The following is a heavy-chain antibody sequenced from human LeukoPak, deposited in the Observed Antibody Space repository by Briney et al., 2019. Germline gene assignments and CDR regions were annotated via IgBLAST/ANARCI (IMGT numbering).Heavy chain of an antibody. V-gene: IGHV1-46*01. CDR3: ARDESPRGYSYGYGVEYYYYMAV. J-gene: IGHJ6*03. CDR1: GYTFTSYY. Sequence: ASVKVSCKASGYTFTSYYMHLVRQAPGQGLEWMGIINPSGGSTSYAQKFQGRVTMTMDTSTSTVYMELSSLRSEDTAVYYCARDESPRGYSYGYGVEYYYYMAVWGKRTTVTVSS. CDR2: INPSGGST. D-gene: IGHD5-18*01.